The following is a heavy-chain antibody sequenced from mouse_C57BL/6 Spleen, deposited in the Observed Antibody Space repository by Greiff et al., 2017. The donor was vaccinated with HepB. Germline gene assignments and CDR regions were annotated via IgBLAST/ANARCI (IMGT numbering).Heavy chain of an antibody. Sequence: EVMLVESGGGLVKPGGSLKLSCAASGFTFSSYAMSWVRQTPEKRLEWVATISDGGSYTYYPDNVKGRFTISRDNAKNNLYLQMSHLKSEDTAMYYCARESEYYGSSYGGYFEVWGTGTTVTVSS. D-gene: IGHD1-1*01. CDR3: ARESEYYGSSYGGYFEV. J-gene: IGHJ1*03. CDR2: ISDGGSYT. V-gene: IGHV5-4*03. CDR1: GFTFSSYA.